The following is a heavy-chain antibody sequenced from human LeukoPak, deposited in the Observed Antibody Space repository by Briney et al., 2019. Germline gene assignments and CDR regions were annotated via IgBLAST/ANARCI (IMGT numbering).Heavy chain of an antibody. Sequence: GRSLRLSCAASGFTFDDYAMHWVRQAPGKGLEWVPGISWNSGSIGYADSVKGRFTISRDNAKNSLYLQMNSLRAEDTALYYCAKDIHQGYDSSGYDGGFDYWGQGTLVTVSS. J-gene: IGHJ4*02. D-gene: IGHD3-22*01. CDR1: GFTFDDYA. V-gene: IGHV3-9*01. CDR3: AKDIHQGYDSSGYDGGFDY. CDR2: ISWNSGSI.